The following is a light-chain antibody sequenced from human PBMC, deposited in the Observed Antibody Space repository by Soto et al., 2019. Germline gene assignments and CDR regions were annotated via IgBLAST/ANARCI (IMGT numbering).Light chain of an antibody. Sequence: DIQMTQSPSSLSASVGDRVTITCRASQSIYKYSNWYQQKPGEAPKLLIYATSKLQSGVPSRFSGSGSGTDYVLTISSLQPEHFATYYCQQSYSNRTFGQGTRGEI. V-gene: IGKV1-39*01. CDR1: QSIYKY. CDR2: ATS. J-gene: IGKJ1*01. CDR3: QQSYSNRT.